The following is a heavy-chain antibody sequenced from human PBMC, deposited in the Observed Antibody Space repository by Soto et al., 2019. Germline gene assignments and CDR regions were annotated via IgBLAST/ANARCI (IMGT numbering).Heavy chain of an antibody. J-gene: IGHJ3*02. CDR2: IGTAGDT. CDR3: ARAGVYGSFDI. CDR1: GFTFSSYD. D-gene: IGHD4-17*01. Sequence: EVQLVESGGGLVQPGGSLRLSCAASGFTFSSYDMHWVRQATGKGLEWVSAIGTAGDTYYPGSVKGRVTISRENAKNSLYLQMNSLRAGDTAVYYCARAGVYGSFDIWGQGTMVTVSS. V-gene: IGHV3-13*01.